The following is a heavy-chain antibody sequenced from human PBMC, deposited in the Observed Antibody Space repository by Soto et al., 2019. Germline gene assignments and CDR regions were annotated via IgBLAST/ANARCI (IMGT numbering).Heavy chain of an antibody. CDR1: GAFLNNFF. V-gene: IGHV4-59*01. D-gene: IGHD3-16*01. CDR3: ARERGGITGASKPLGEWFDP. Sequence: QVQLQESGPGLVRPSETLSLTCTVSGAFLNNFFWSWIRQPPGQGLEWIGYVSPGGPPASLAEGETTGYNPSLESRATIPRDLPKNQYSRRLTAVTAADTAVYYCARERGGITGASKPLGEWFDPWGQGTLVTVSS. J-gene: IGHJ5*02. CDR2: VSPGGPPASLAEGETT.